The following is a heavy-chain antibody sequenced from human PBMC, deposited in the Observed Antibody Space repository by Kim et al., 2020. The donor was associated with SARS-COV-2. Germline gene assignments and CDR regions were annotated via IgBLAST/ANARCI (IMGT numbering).Heavy chain of an antibody. CDR3: ARGEAAAGDYYYYYGMDV. V-gene: IGHV3-11*04. CDR2: ISSSGSTI. Sequence: GGSLRLSCAASGFTFSDYYMSWIRQAPGKGLEWVSYISSSGSTIYYADSVKGRFTISRDNAKNSLYLQMNSLRAEDTAVYYCARGEAAAGDYYYYYGMDVWGQGTTVTVSS. D-gene: IGHD6-13*01. J-gene: IGHJ6*02. CDR1: GFTFSDYY.